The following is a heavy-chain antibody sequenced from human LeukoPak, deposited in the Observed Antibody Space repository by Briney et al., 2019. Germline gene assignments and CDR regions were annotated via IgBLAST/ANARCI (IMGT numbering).Heavy chain of an antibody. CDR3: AKEGYYYDSSGYPQPH. CDR1: RFTFSSYA. D-gene: IGHD3-22*01. CDR2: ISGSGGST. V-gene: IGHV3-23*01. Sequence: PGGSLRLSCAASRFTFSSYAMSWVRQAPGKGLEWVSAISGSGGSTYYADSVKGRFTISRDNSKNTLYLQMNSLRAEDTAVYYCAKEGYYYDSSGYPQPHWGQGTLVTVSS. J-gene: IGHJ4*02.